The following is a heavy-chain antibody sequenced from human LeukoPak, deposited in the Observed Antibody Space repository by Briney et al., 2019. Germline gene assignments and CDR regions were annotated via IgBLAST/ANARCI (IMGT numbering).Heavy chain of an antibody. D-gene: IGHD3-9*01. J-gene: IGHJ6*02. CDR1: GFTVSSNY. Sequence: QPGGSLRLSCAASGFTVSSNYMSWVRQAPGKGLEWVSVIYSGGSTYYADSVKGRFTISRDNSKSTLYLQMNSLRAEDTAVYYCARVLRYFDWLSHYYYGMDVWGQGTTATVSS. CDR2: IYSGGST. CDR3: ARVLRYFDWLSHYYYGMDV. V-gene: IGHV3-53*01.